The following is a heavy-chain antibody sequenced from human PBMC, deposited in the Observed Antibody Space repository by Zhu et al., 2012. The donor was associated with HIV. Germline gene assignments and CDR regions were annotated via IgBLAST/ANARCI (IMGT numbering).Heavy chain of an antibody. Sequence: QVQLQEPGPGLMKPSETLSLTCTVSGGSISRSSYYWGWIRQPPGKGLEWIGSIYYSGSTYYNPSLKSRVTMSVDTSKNQFSLKLTSVTAADTAVYYCARRGVAATGGWFDPWGQGTLVTVSS. CDR1: GGSISRSSYY. CDR2: IYYSGST. CDR3: ARRGVAATGGWFDP. V-gene: IGHV4-39*07. D-gene: IGHD2-15*01. J-gene: IGHJ5*02.